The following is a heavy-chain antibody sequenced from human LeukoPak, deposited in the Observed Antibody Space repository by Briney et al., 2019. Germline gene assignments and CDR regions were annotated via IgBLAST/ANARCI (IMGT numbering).Heavy chain of an antibody. Sequence: ASVNVSCKASGYTFTSYGISWVRQAPGQGREWMGWISAYNGNTNYAHKLQGRVTMTTDTSTSTAYMQLRSLRPDDTAVHYCARDRRNELPAGDYWGQGTLVTFSS. D-gene: IGHD1-1*01. CDR1: GYTFTSYG. CDR3: ARDRRNELPAGDY. CDR2: ISAYNGNT. V-gene: IGHV1-18*01. J-gene: IGHJ4*02.